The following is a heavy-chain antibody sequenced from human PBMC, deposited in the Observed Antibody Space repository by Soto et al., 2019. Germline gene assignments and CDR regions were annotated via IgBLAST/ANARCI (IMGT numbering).Heavy chain of an antibody. V-gene: IGHV3-23*01. D-gene: IGHD7-27*01. Sequence: HPGGSLRLSCAASGFTFSSYAMSWVRQAPGKGLEWVSAISGSGCSTYYADSVKGRFTISRDNSKNTLYLQMNSLRAEDTAVYYCAKAMSLSPFLTDYYYYYGMDVWGQGTTVTVSS. CDR1: GFTFSSYA. CDR3: AKAMSLSPFLTDYYYYYGMDV. CDR2: ISGSGCST. J-gene: IGHJ6*02.